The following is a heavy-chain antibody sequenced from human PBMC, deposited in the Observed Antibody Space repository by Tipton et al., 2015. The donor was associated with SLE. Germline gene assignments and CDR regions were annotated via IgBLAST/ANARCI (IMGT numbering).Heavy chain of an antibody. J-gene: IGHJ4*02. Sequence: TLSLTCTVSGGSISSSSYYWGWIRQPPGKGLEWIGEINHSGSTNYNPSLKSRVTISVDTSKDQFSLKLSSVTAVDTAVYYCARGDCSSTSCLDYWGQGTLVSVSS. D-gene: IGHD2-2*01. CDR2: INHSGST. V-gene: IGHV4-39*07. CDR3: ARGDCSSTSCLDY. CDR1: GGSISSSSYY.